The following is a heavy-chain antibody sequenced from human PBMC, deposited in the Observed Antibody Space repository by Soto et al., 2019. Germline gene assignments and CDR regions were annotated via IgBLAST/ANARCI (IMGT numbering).Heavy chain of an antibody. Sequence: EVQLVESGGGLVQPGRSLRLSCAASGFTFDDYAMHWVRQAPGKGLEWVSGISWNSGSIGYADSVKGRFTISRDNAKNSLYLQMNSLRAEDTALYDCAKGRQYYGDVPFDYWGQGTLVTVSS. CDR2: ISWNSGSI. V-gene: IGHV3-9*01. CDR3: AKGRQYYGDVPFDY. CDR1: GFTFDDYA. D-gene: IGHD4-17*01. J-gene: IGHJ4*02.